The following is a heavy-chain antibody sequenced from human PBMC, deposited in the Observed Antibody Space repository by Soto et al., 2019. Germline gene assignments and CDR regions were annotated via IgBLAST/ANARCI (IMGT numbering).Heavy chain of an antibody. CDR3: AHRVLRTVFGLVTTTAIDFDC. J-gene: IGHJ4*02. CDR1: GFSLTTSGVG. CDR2: IYWDDDK. V-gene: IGHV2-5*02. D-gene: IGHD3-3*01. Sequence: QITLNESGPTVVKPTETLTLTCRFSGFSLTTSGVGVGWIRQSPGKAPEWLALIYWDDDKRYSASLKSRLTITKDTSKNQVVLTVSDLDPTDTATYYCAHRVLRTVFGLVTTTAIDFDCWGQGTPVAVSS.